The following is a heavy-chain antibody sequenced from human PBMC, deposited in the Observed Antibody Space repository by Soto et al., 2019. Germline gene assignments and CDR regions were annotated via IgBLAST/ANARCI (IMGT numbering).Heavy chain of an antibody. CDR3: TRRGLTSGKFDL. D-gene: IGHD6-19*01. CDR2: IYYSGTT. V-gene: IGHV4-31*03. Sequence: QVQLQESGPGLVKPSQTLSLTCTVSGGSMNNGGYYWTWIRQFPGKGLEWIGYIYYSGTTYYNTSLKRRATISLDTAKNQFSLKLRSVTAADTAVYYCTRRGLTSGKFDLWGQGTLVTVSS. CDR1: GGSMNNGGYY. J-gene: IGHJ5*02.